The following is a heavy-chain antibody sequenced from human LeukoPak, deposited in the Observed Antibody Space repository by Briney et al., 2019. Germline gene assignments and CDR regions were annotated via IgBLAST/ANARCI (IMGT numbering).Heavy chain of an antibody. Sequence: GASVKVSCKASGYTFTTYDINWVRQASGQGLEWMGWMNPNSGNTGYAQKFQGRVTMTRNTSISTAYMELSSLRSEDTAVYYCARGSPPYYSGYEVGDYWGQGTLVTVSS. CDR1: GYTFTTYD. D-gene: IGHD5-12*01. CDR3: ARGSPPYYSGYEVGDY. CDR2: MNPNSGNT. V-gene: IGHV1-8*01. J-gene: IGHJ4*02.